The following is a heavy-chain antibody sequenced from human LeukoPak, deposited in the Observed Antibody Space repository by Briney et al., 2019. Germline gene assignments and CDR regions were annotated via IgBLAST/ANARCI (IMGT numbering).Heavy chain of an antibody. CDR1: GFPFSSSW. CDR2: INQDGSDR. Sequence: GGSLRLSCAASGFPFSSSWMSWVRQAPGKGLEWVASINQDGSDRYYVDSVKGRFTISRDNAKNSLYLQMNSLRAEDTAVYYCARDRGPNTFDYWGQGSLVTVSS. CDR3: ARDRGPNTFDY. J-gene: IGHJ4*02. V-gene: IGHV3-7*05.